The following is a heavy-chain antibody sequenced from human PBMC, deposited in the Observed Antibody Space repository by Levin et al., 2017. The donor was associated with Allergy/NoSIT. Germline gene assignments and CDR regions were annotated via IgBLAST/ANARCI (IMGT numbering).Heavy chain of an antibody. D-gene: IGHD2-15*01. CDR1: GFTFSSYA. J-gene: IGHJ6*02. CDR2: ISYDGSNK. Sequence: SCAASGFTFSSYAMHWVRQAPGKGLEWVAVISYDGSNKYYADSVKGRFTISRDNSKNTLYLQMNSLRAEDTAVYYCARDAGYCSGGSCYLVPHYYYGMDVWGQGTTVTVSS. CDR3: ARDAGYCSGGSCYLVPHYYYGMDV. V-gene: IGHV3-30-3*01.